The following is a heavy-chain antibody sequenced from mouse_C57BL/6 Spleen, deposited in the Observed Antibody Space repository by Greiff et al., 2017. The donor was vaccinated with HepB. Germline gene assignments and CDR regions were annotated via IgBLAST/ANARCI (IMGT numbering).Heavy chain of an antibody. CDR2: IYPGDGDT. CDR1: GYAFSSYW. Sequence: VKLVESGAELVKPGASVKISCKASGYAFSSYWMNWVKQRPGKGLEWIGQIYPGDGDTNYNGKFKGKATLTADKSSSTAYMQLSSLTSEDSAVYFCARGDSAHFDYWGQGTTLTVSS. CDR3: ARGDSAHFDY. V-gene: IGHV1-80*01. J-gene: IGHJ2*01. D-gene: IGHD3-3*01.